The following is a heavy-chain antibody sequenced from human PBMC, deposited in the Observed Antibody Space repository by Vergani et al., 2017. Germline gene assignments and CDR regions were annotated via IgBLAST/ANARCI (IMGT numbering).Heavy chain of an antibody. V-gene: IGHV3-33*01. D-gene: IGHD6-13*01. CDR1: GFTFSSYG. CDR2: IWYDGSNK. Sequence: VQLVESGGGVVQPGRSLRLSCAASGFTFSSYGMHWVRQAPGKGLEWVAVIWYDGSNKYYADSVKGRFTISRDNSKNTLYLQMNSLRAEDTAVYYCARATAAAYYFDYWGQGTLVTVSS. J-gene: IGHJ4*02. CDR3: ARATAAAYYFDY.